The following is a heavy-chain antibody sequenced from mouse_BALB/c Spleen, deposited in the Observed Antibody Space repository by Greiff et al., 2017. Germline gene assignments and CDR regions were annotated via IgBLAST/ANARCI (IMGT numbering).Heavy chain of an antibody. J-gene: IGHJ4*01. CDR2: INPYNGAT. D-gene: IGHD1-1*01. CDR1: GYSFTGYY. V-gene: IGHV1-31*01. CDR3: AREGIYYYGSSYENY. Sequence: EVQLQQSGPELVKPGASVKISCKASGYSFTGYYMHWVKQSHVKSLEWIGRINPYNGATSYNQNFKDKASLTVDKSSSTAYMELHSLTSEDSAVYYCAREGIYYYGSSYENYWGQGTSVTVSS.